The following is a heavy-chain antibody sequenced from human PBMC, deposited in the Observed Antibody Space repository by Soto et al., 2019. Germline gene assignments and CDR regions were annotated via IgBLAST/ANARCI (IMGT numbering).Heavy chain of an antibody. J-gene: IGHJ6*02. Sequence: ASVKVSCKASGFTFTSSAVQWVRQARGQRLEWIGWIVVGSGNTNYAQKFQERVTITRDMSTSTAYMELSSLRSEDTAVYYCAAESATMYYYYYGMDVWGQGTTVTVSS. CDR1: GFTFTSSA. CDR2: IVVGSGNT. V-gene: IGHV1-58*01. D-gene: IGHD6-25*01. CDR3: AAESATMYYYYYGMDV.